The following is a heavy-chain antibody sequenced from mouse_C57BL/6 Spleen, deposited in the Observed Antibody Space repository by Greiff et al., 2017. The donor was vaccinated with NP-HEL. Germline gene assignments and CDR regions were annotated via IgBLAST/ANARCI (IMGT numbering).Heavy chain of an antibody. CDR3: ARGSLPDPFAY. CDR2: IDPSDSET. J-gene: IGHJ3*01. D-gene: IGHD6-1*01. CDR1: GYTFTSYW. V-gene: IGHV1-52*01. Sequence: QVQLQQPGAELVRPGSSVKLSCKASGYTFTSYWMHWVKQRPIQGLEWIGNIDPSDSETNYNQKFKDKATLTVDKSSSTAYMQLSSLTSEDSAVYYCARGSLPDPFAYWGKGTLVTVSA.